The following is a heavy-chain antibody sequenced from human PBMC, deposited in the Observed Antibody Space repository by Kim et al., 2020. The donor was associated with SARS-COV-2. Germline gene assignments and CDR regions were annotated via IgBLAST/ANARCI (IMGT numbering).Heavy chain of an antibody. Sequence: GGSLRLSCAASGFTFSNAWMSWVRQAPGKGLEWVGRIKSKTDGGTTDYAAPVKGRFTISRDDSKNTLYLQMNSLKTEDTAVYYCTTLWGYCSGGSGCYYYYGMDVWGQGTTVTVSS. J-gene: IGHJ6*02. D-gene: IGHD2-15*01. CDR3: TTLWGYCSGGSGCYYYYGMDV. CDR1: GFTFSNAW. CDR2: IKSKTDGGTT. V-gene: IGHV3-15*01.